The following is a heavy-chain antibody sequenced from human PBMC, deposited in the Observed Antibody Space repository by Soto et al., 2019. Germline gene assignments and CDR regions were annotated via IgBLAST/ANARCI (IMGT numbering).Heavy chain of an antibody. CDR2: IIPILGIA. D-gene: IGHD3-22*01. Sequence: GASVTVSCKASGGTFSSYTISWVRQAPGQGLAWMGRIIPILGIANYAQKFQGRGTITADKSTSTAYMELSSLRSEDKAVYYCARTYDGSGPNSGGYGFDIWGQGTMVTVSS. J-gene: IGHJ3*02. CDR1: GGTFSSYT. V-gene: IGHV1-69*02. CDR3: ARTYDGSGPNSGGYGFDI.